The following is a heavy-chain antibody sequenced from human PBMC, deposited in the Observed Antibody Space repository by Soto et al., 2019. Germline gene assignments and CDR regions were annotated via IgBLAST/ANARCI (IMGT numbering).Heavy chain of an antibody. Sequence: GSLRVSCAASGFTFSSYWMHWVRQAPGKGLVWVSRVNSDGSSTSYADSVKGRFTISRDNAKNTLNLQMNSLRAEDTAVYYCARATGSYGVDVWGQGTTVTVSS. CDR2: VNSDGSST. V-gene: IGHV3-74*01. CDR1: GFTFSSYW. CDR3: ARATGSYGVDV. J-gene: IGHJ6*02.